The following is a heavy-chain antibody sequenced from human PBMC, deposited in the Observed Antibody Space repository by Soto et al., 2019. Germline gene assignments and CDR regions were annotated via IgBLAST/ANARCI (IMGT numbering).Heavy chain of an antibody. CDR3: ARGGLRGRQQLVRRVCCYGMDV. CDR2: INHSGST. J-gene: IGHJ6*02. D-gene: IGHD6-13*01. V-gene: IGHV4-34*01. Sequence: SETLSLTCAGYGGSFSGYYWSWIRQPPGKGLEWIGEINHSGSTNYTPSLKSRGTISVDTAKNQFPLKLSSVTAADTAVYYCARGGLRGRQQLVRRVCCYGMDVWGQGTTVT. CDR1: GGSFSGYY.